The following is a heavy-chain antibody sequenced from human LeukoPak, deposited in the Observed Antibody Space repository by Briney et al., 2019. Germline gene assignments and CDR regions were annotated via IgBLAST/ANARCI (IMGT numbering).Heavy chain of an antibody. V-gene: IGHV4-34*01. CDR2: INHSGST. CDR1: GGSFSGYY. CDR3: ARTLKWFGDYKGCFDY. Sequence: PSETLSLTCAVYGGSFSGYYWSWIRQPPGKGLEWIGEINHSGSTNYNPSLKSRVTISVDTSKNQFSLKLSSVTAADTAVYYCARTLKWFGDYKGCFDYWGQGTLVTVSS. J-gene: IGHJ4*02. D-gene: IGHD3-10*01.